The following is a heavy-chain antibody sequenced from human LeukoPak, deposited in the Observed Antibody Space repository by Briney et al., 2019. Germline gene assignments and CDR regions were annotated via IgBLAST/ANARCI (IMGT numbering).Heavy chain of an antibody. CDR1: GDSVSSNSAA. D-gene: IGHD5-12*01. CDR2: TYYRSKWYN. V-gene: IGHV6-1*01. Sequence: SQTLSLTCAISGDSVSSNSAAWNWIRQSPSSGLEWLGRTYYRSKWYNEYAASVKSRITINPDTSKNQFSLQLNSVTPEDTAAYYCARSYGGFVDWWGQGTLVTVSS. CDR3: ARSYGGFVDW. J-gene: IGHJ4*02.